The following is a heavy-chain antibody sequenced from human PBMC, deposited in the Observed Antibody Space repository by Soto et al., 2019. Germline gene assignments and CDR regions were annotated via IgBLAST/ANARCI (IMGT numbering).Heavy chain of an antibody. CDR2: IGSAGDT. D-gene: IGHD4-17*01. Sequence: EVQLVESGGGLVQPGGSLRLSCAASGFTVSRYDMHWVRQATGKGLEWVSVIGSAGDTYYPGSVKGRFTISRENAQNSRYLQMTSLRAEDTAVYYCAKADDGGTHFENWGQGTLVTVSS. V-gene: IGHV3-13*01. CDR1: GFTVSRYD. J-gene: IGHJ4*02. CDR3: AKADDGGTHFEN.